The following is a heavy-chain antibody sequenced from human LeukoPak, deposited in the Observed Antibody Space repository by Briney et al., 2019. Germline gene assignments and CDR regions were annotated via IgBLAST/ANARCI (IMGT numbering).Heavy chain of an antibody. CDR3: ARGQRTSVTLYYFDF. CDR1: GFSVSENY. D-gene: IGHD4-17*01. CDR2: LFGGGDT. Sequence: GGSLRLSCAVSGFSVSENYMTWVRQAPGKGLEWVSVLFGGGDTYYGDSVKGRFAISRDNSKNTVYLQMKSLRAEDTAVYYCARGQRTSVTLYYFDFWGPGTLVSVSS. J-gene: IGHJ4*02. V-gene: IGHV3-66*01.